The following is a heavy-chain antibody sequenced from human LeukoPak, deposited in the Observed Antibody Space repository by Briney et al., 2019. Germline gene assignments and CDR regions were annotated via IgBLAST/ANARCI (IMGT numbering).Heavy chain of an antibody. J-gene: IGHJ4*02. D-gene: IGHD1-26*01. V-gene: IGHV1-2*02. CDR3: ARDVRARSGSSNNFDY. CDR1: EYTFTAYY. Sequence: ASVKVSCKGSEYTFTAYYIHWVRQAPGQGLEWMGWINPNSGGTNYAQKFQDRVTMTRDTSISTAYMELSSLRSDDTAVYYRARDVRARSGSSNNFDYWGQGTLVTVSS. CDR2: INPNSGGT.